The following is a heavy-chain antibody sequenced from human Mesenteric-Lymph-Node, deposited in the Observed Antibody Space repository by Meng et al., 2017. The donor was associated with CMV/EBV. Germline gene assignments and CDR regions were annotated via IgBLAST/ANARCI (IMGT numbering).Heavy chain of an antibody. Sequence: GDYSWSWLRQHAATGLEWIAYIHYTGSTYYNPSLKSRIVISIDASKNQFSLKLSSVTAADTAVYYCARVHPITMVRGVIIPYFDSWGQGTLVTVSS. CDR2: IHYTGST. J-gene: IGHJ4*02. CDR1: GDYS. CDR3: ARVHPITMVRGVIIPYFDS. V-gene: IGHV4-31*02. D-gene: IGHD3-10*01.